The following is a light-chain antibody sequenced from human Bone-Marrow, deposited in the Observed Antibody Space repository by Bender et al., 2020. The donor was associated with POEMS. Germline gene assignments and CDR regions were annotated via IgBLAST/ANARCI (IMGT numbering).Light chain of an antibody. Sequence: QSVLTQPPSVSGAPGQRVTISCTGSSSNTGSGYDINWYQHLPGTAPKLLIYGYNNRPSGVPDRFSGSKSGNTASLTISGLQPEDEVDYYCNSYTSSATRVFGGGTKLTVL. V-gene: IGLV1-40*01. CDR2: GYN. CDR1: SSNTGSGYD. CDR3: NSYTSSATRV. J-gene: IGLJ3*02.